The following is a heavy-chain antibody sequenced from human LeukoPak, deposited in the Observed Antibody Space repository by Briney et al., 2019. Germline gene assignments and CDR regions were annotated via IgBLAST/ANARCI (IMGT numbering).Heavy chain of an antibody. CDR3: ANLRGSGSSYFDS. CDR2: ISASGTGT. CDR1: GFTFNSYV. D-gene: IGHD3-10*01. Sequence: GGFLRLSCAASGFTFNSYVMSWVRQAPGKGLEWVSTISASGTGTYYADSVKGRFTVSRDNSKNTLHLQMNSLRAEDTAVYFCANLRGSGSSYFDSWGQGTLVTVSS. J-gene: IGHJ4*02. V-gene: IGHV3-23*01.